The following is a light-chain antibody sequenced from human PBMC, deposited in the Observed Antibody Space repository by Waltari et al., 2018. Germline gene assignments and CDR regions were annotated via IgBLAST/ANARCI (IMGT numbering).Light chain of an antibody. CDR2: DVY. CDR1: SSNVGPYKY. CDR3: CSYAGSYTYV. Sequence: QSALTQPRSVSGSPGQSVTISCTGTSSNVGPYKYVPWYQQHPGKAPRLILYDVYKRPSGVPDRFSGSKSGNTASLTISGLQAEDEADYYCCSYAGSYTYVFGSVTEVTVL. V-gene: IGLV2-11*01. J-gene: IGLJ1*01.